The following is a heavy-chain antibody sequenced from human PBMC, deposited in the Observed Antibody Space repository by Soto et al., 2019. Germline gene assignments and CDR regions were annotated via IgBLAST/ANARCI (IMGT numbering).Heavy chain of an antibody. CDR1: GYTFTSYG. J-gene: IGHJ5*02. CDR3: ARGEETLTA. V-gene: IGHV1-18*01. CDR2: FTAYDGNT. Sequence: VQLVQSGAEVKKPGASVQVSCKTSGYTFTSYGITWVRQAPGQGLEWMGWFTAYDGNTNYAQKFQGRAAITTDTSTSTAYMELRSRRSDDTAVYYCARGEETLTAWGQGTLVTVSS.